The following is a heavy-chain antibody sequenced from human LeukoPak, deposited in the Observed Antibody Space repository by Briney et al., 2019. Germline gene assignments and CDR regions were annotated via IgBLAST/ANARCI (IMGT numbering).Heavy chain of an antibody. CDR1: GGSISSSSYY. D-gene: IGHD3-9*01. V-gene: IGHV4-39*01. Sequence: SETLSLTCTVSGGSISSSSYYWGWIRQPPGKGLEWIGSVYSSGSAYYNPSLRTRVSISVDTSKSQFSLKLTSVTAADTAVYFCARIIRTTGYYSNPKSGAFDFWGQGTPVTVSS. CDR3: ARIIRTTGYYSNPKSGAFDF. J-gene: IGHJ4*02. CDR2: VYSSGSA.